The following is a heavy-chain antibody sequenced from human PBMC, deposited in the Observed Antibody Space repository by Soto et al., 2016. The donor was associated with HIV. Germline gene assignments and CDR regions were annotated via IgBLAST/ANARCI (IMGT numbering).Heavy chain of an antibody. Sequence: QVQLVQSGTEVKKPGASVKVSCKASGYTFTGYYMHWVRQAPGQGLEWMGWINPNTGGTNYGQKFQGRVTMTRDTSIGTAYMEVSSLRPDDAAVYYCARHAPIFTFYFDYWGQGTLVTVSS. CDR2: INPNTGGT. CDR3: ARHAPIFTFYFDY. V-gene: IGHV1-2*02. J-gene: IGHJ4*02. CDR1: GYTFTGYY.